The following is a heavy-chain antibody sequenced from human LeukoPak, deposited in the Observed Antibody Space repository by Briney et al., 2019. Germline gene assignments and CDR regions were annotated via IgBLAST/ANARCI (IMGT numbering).Heavy chain of an antibody. CDR2: ISYDGINK. Sequence: GGSLRLSCEASGFTFSAYAMTWVRQAPGKGLEWVAIISYDGINKYYADAVKGRFTISRDDSKNTLYLQMNSLRAEDTAVYYCAKVPGAHYYYYGMDVWGQGTTVTVSS. CDR1: GFTFSAYA. D-gene: IGHD1-26*01. CDR3: AKVPGAHYYYYGMDV. V-gene: IGHV3-30*18. J-gene: IGHJ6*02.